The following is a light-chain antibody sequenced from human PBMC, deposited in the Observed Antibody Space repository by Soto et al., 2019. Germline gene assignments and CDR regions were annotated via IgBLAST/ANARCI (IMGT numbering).Light chain of an antibody. Sequence: QSALTQPASVCGSPGQSITISCTGTSSDVGSYNLVSWYQQHPGKAPKLMIYEVSKRPSGVSNRFSGSKSGNTASLTISGLQAEDEADYYCCSYAGSSTLEFGGGTKVTVL. V-gene: IGLV2-23*02. J-gene: IGLJ2*01. CDR1: SSDVGSYNL. CDR2: EVS. CDR3: CSYAGSSTLE.